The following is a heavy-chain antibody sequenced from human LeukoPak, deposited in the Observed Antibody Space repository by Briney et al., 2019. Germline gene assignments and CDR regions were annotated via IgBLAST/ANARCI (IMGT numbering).Heavy chain of an antibody. D-gene: IGHD6-19*01. J-gene: IGHJ4*02. V-gene: IGHV1-18*04. CDR1: GYTFTSYG. Sequence: ASVTVSCKASGYTFTSYGISWVRQAPGQGLEWMGWISAYNGNTNYAQKLQGRVTMTTDTSTSTAYMELRSLRSDGTAVYYCASGVSGYFFDYWGQGTLVTVSS. CDR2: ISAYNGNT. CDR3: ASGVSGYFFDY.